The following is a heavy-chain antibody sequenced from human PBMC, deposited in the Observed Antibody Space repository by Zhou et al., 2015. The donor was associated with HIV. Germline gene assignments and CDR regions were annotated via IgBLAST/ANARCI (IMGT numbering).Heavy chain of an antibody. CDR2: IIPILGIA. J-gene: IGHJ6*02. D-gene: IGHD2-2*01. CDR1: GGTFSSYT. CDR3: ARDIGRDGEDIVVVPAAGGGLSYYYYGMDV. V-gene: IGHV1-69*08. Sequence: QVQLVQSGAEVKKPGSSVKVSCKASGGTFSSYTISWVRQAPGQGLEWMGRIIPILGIANYAQKFQGRVTITADKSTSTAYMELSSLRSEDTAVYYCARDIGRDGEDIVVVPAAGGGLSYYYYGMDVWGQGTTVTVSS.